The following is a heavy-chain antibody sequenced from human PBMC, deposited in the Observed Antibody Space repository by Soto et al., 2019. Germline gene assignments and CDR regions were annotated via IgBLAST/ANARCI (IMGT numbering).Heavy chain of an antibody. D-gene: IGHD2-2*01. CDR3: ARGGSASWRTWSAS. Sequence: SETLSLTCSVSGGSITSTIDYWGWIRQSPGKGLEWIGNIYYDGSTFYNPSLKSRVTISVDTSKRQFSLRVSSVTAADTAVFYWARGGSASWRTWSASWGHGTLVPASS. CDR1: GGSITSTIDY. CDR2: IYYDGST. J-gene: IGHJ5*01. V-gene: IGHV4-39*01.